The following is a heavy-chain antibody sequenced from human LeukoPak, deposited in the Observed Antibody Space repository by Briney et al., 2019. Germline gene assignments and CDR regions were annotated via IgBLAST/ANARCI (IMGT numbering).Heavy chain of an antibody. V-gene: IGHV4-34*01. CDR2: ITHSGRT. CDR1: GFTFSSYG. D-gene: IGHD2-2*01. J-gene: IGHJ6*03. CDR3: ARGPRIVPADDGYYYMDV. Sequence: GSLRLSCAASGFTFSSYGMHWVRQPPGKGLEWIGEITHSGRTNYNPSLKSRVSISVDRSNNQFSLNLRYVTAADTAVYYCARGPRIVPADDGYYYMDVWGKGTTVTVSS.